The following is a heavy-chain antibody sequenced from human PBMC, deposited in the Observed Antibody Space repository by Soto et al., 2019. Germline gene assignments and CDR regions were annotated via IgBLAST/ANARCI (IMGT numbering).Heavy chain of an antibody. CDR3: VSDRGYGHASVPYS. CDR2: IIPILGIA. D-gene: IGHD5-18*01. V-gene: IGHV1-69*02. CDR1: GGTFSSYT. Sequence: QVQLVQSGAEVKKPGSSVKVSCKASGGTFSSYTINWVRQAPGQGLEWVGRIIPILGIAKNAQKFQGRVTITADKSTSTAYMELSSLRSEDTAVYYCVSDRGYGHASVPYSWGQGTLVSVSS. J-gene: IGHJ4*02.